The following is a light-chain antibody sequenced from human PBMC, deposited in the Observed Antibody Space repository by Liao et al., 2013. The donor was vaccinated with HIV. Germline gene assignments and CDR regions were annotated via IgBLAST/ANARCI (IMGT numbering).Light chain of an antibody. CDR2: QDT. V-gene: IGLV3-1*01. CDR3: QVWDSSTDHVV. Sequence: SYELTQPPSVSVSPGQTASITCSGDTLGDKNACWYQQRPGQSPVLVMYQDTKRPSGIPERFSGSNSGNTATLTISRVEAGDEADYYCQVWDSSTDHVVFGGGTKLTVL. CDR1: TLGDKN. J-gene: IGLJ2*01.